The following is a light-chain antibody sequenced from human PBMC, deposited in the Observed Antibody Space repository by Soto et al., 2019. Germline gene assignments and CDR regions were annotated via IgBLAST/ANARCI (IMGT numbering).Light chain of an antibody. V-gene: IGLV2-14*01. CDR1: SSDVGGYNY. CDR2: DVS. J-gene: IGLJ2*01. Sequence: QSALTQPASVSGSPGQSITLSCTGTSSDVGGYNYVSWYQQHPGKAPKLTIYDVSNRPSGVSNRFSGSKSGNTASLTISGLQAEDEADYYCSSYTSSSTVLFGGGTKLTVL. CDR3: SSYTSSSTVL.